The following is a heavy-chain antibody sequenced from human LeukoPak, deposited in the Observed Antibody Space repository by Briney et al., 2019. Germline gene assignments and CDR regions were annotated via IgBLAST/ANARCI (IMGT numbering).Heavy chain of an antibody. V-gene: IGHV3-7*01. J-gene: IGHJ4*02. Sequence: GGSLRLSCAASGFTFSSYLMSWVRQAPGKGLEWVASIKQDGSEKHYVDSVKGRFTISRDNAKNSLSLQMNSLRAEDTAVYYCTRVRYYYDSSGNPTEWGQGTLVTVSS. CDR3: TRVRYYYDSSGNPTE. D-gene: IGHD3-22*01. CDR1: GFTFSSYL. CDR2: IKQDGSEK.